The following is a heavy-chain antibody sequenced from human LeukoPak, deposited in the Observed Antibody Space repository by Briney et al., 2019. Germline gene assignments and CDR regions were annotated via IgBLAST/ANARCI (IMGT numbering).Heavy chain of an antibody. D-gene: IGHD1-26*01. Sequence: GGSLRLPCAASGFTVSSNYMGWVRQAPGKGLEWVSVIYSGGSTYYADSVKGRFTISRDNSKNTLYLQMNSLRAEDTAVYYCARGVGSGSRLRAGDYWGQGTLVTVSS. V-gene: IGHV3-53*01. CDR2: IYSGGST. CDR3: ARGVGSGSRLRAGDY. J-gene: IGHJ4*02. CDR1: GFTVSSNY.